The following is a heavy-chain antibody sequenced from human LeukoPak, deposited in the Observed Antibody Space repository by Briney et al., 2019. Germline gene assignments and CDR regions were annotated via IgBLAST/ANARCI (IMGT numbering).Heavy chain of an antibody. V-gene: IGHV1-58*01. J-gene: IGHJ4*02. Sequence: ASVTVSCKASGFTFTSSAVQWVRQARGQRREWIGWIVVGSGNTNYAQKFQERVTITRDMSTSTAYMELSSLRSEDTAVYYCAASPDYYDSSGYSYYFDYWGQGTLVTVSS. D-gene: IGHD3-22*01. CDR1: GFTFTSSA. CDR2: IVVGSGNT. CDR3: AASPDYYDSSGYSYYFDY.